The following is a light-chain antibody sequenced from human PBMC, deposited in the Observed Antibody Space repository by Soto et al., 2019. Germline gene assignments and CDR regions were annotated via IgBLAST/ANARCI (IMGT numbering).Light chain of an antibody. CDR3: QQSYSTPIT. J-gene: IGKJ5*01. CDR2: AAS. Sequence: DIQMTQSPTSLCASVGDRVTLACRASQSISSYLNWYQQKPGKAPKVLIYAASSLQSGVPSRFSGSGAGTDFTLTISSLQPEDFATYYCQQSYSTPITFGQGTRLEIK. V-gene: IGKV1-39*01. CDR1: QSISSY.